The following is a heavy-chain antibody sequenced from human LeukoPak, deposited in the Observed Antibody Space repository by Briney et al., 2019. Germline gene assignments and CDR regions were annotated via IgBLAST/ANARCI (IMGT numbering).Heavy chain of an antibody. CDR2: IRYDGSNK. CDR3: ARDLVPVYYDSKTYKKNWFDP. D-gene: IGHD3-22*01. J-gene: IGHJ5*02. Sequence: PGGSLRLSCAASGFTFSSYGMHWVRQAPGKGLEWVAFIRYDGSNKYYADSVKGRFTISRDNSKNTLYLQMNSLRAEDTAVYYCARDLVPVYYDSKTYKKNWFDPWGQGTLVTVSS. CDR1: GFTFSSYG. V-gene: IGHV3-30*02.